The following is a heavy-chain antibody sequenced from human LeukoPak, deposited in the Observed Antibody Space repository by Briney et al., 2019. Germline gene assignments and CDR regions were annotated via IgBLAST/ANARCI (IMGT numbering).Heavy chain of an antibody. CDR2: AGWAGGTT. J-gene: IGHJ4*02. V-gene: IGHV3-43*01. CDR1: GFNFDRYT. CDR3: AKELDTMFFDY. D-gene: IGHD3-10*02. Sequence: GGSLRLSCATSGFNFDRYTIHWVRQAPGKGLEWVSLAGWAGGTTFYSYSVRGRFTISRDSGRKSVYLQMNSLTTDDTAFYFCAKELDTMFFDYWGQGALVTVSP.